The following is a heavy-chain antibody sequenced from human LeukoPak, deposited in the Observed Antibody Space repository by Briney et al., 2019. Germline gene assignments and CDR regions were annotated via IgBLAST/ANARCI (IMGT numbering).Heavy chain of an antibody. CDR1: GFTLSSHW. J-gene: IGHJ4*02. CDR3: AKDPDYYFDY. Sequence: GGSLRLSCAASGFTLSSHWMTWVRQAPEKGLEWVSAISGSGGSTYYADSVKGRFTISRDNSKNTLYLQMNSLRAEDTAVYYCAKDPDYYFDYWGQGTLVTVSS. CDR2: ISGSGGST. V-gene: IGHV3-23*01.